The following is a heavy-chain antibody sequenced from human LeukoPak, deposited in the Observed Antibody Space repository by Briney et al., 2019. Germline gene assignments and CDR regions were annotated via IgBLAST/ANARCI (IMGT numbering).Heavy chain of an antibody. CDR3: AKGFMVRGVIQGSWFDP. J-gene: IGHJ5*02. CDR1: GFTFSSYG. CDR2: IRYDGSNK. D-gene: IGHD3-10*01. Sequence: GGSLRLSCAASGFTFSSYGMHWVRQAPGKGLEWVAFIRYDGSNKYYADSVKGRFTISRDNSKNSLYLQMNSLRAEDTAVYYCAKGFMVRGVIQGSWFDPWGQGTLVTVSS. V-gene: IGHV3-30*02.